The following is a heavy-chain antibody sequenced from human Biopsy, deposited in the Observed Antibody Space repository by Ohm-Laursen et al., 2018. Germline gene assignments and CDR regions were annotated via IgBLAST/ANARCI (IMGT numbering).Heavy chain of an antibody. D-gene: IGHD3-10*01. CDR1: GYTLTELS. V-gene: IGHV1-24*01. CDR2: FDREERKT. J-gene: IGHJ4*02. Sequence: ASVKVSCKVSGYTLTELSIHWVRQTGGKGLEWMGGFDREERKTVYAEKFQGRVTMTEDTSTDTVYMEVTSLRSDDTAVYYCATGPYYDTRFYYNVQPFDFWGQGTLVIVSS. CDR3: ATGPYYDTRFYYNVQPFDF.